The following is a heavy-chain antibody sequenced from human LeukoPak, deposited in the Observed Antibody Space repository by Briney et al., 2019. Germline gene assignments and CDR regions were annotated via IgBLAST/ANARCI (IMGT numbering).Heavy chain of an antibody. J-gene: IGHJ4*02. D-gene: IGHD6-13*01. Sequence: ASVKVSCKASGYTFTGYYMHWVRQAPGQGLEWMGWINPNSGGTNYAQKFQGRVTMTRDTSISTAYMELSRLRSDDTAVYYRARGHIAAADYTFDYWGQGTLVTVSS. V-gene: IGHV1-2*02. CDR2: INPNSGGT. CDR3: ARGHIAAADYTFDY. CDR1: GYTFTGYY.